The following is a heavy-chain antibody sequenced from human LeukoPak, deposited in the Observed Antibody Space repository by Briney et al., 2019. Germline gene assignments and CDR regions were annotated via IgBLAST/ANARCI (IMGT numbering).Heavy chain of an antibody. D-gene: IGHD3-10*01. CDR3: ARTAHDYLVRFDL. CDR1: GGSISSGGYY. Sequence: PSETLSLTCTVSGGSISSGGYYWSWIRQHPGKGLEWIGYIYYSGSTYYNPSLKSRVTISVDTSKNQFSLKLSSVTAADTAVYYCARTAHDYLVRFDLWGRGTLVTVSS. CDR2: IYYSGST. V-gene: IGHV4-31*03. J-gene: IGHJ2*01.